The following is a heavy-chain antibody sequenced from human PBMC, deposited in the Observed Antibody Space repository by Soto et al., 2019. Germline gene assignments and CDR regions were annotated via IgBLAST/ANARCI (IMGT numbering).Heavy chain of an antibody. D-gene: IGHD1-1*01. CDR2: IYYTGST. CDR1: GGSINSYY. V-gene: IGHV4-59*01. J-gene: IGHJ4*02. Sequence: PSETLSLTCTVSGGSINSYYWSWIRQPPGKGLEWIGYIYYTGSTNYNPSLKSRVTISIDTSKHQFSLKLSSVTAADTAVYYCALQTNFDGNNRFFDSRAQRTLVTGSS. CDR3: ALQTNFDGNNRFFDS.